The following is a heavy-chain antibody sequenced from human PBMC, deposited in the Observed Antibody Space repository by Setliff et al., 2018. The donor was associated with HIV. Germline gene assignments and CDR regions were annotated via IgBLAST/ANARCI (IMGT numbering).Heavy chain of an antibody. V-gene: IGHV1-3*01. Sequence: ASVKVSCKASGYTFTSYAMHWVRQAPGQRLEWMGWINAGNGNKKYSQKFQVRVTITRDTSASTAYMELSSVRSEDTAVYYCARESACSSTTCPKVLDYWGQGTLVTVSS. J-gene: IGHJ4*02. D-gene: IGHD2-2*01. CDR3: ARESACSSTTCPKVLDY. CDR2: INAGNGNK. CDR1: GYTFTSYA.